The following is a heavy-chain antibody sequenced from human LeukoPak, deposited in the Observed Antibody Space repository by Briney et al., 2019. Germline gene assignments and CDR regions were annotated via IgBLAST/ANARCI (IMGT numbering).Heavy chain of an antibody. D-gene: IGHD6-19*01. CDR3: ARAGSGSGWYFDY. Sequence: GASVNLTCQASGYDFTSVGIAWVRLAPGQGLEWMGWISPYNGNTRYAQKFQGRVAMTTDTSTTTAYMELRGLRFNDAAVYYCARAGSGSGWYFDYWGAGTQVTVSS. J-gene: IGHJ4*03. V-gene: IGHV1-18*01. CDR2: ISPYNGNT. CDR1: GYDFTSVG.